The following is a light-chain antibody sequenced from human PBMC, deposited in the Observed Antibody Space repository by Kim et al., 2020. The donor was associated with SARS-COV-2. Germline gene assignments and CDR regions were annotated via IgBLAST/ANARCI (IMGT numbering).Light chain of an antibody. CDR1: NSDVGDYDY. J-gene: IGLJ1*01. Sequence: GQSLTISCTGTNSDVGDYDYVSWYQQHPGKAPKLIIFYVSIRPSGVSSRFSGSKSGNTASLTISGLQDEDEADYYCCSYARGSAYVFGTRTKVTVL. CDR2: YVS. V-gene: IGLV2-14*04. CDR3: CSYARGSAYV.